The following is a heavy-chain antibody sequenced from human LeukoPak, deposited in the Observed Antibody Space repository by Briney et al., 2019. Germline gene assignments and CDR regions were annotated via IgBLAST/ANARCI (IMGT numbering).Heavy chain of an antibody. J-gene: IGHJ1*01. D-gene: IGHD4-17*01. CDR1: GGSFSGYY. Sequence: PSETLSLTCAVYGGSFSGYYWSWIRQPPGKGLEWIGEINHSGSSNYNPSLKSRVTISVDTSKNQFSLKLSSVTAPDTAVYYCARGEDGDYYFQHWGQGTLVTVSS. CDR2: INHSGSS. CDR3: ARGEDGDYYFQH. V-gene: IGHV4-34*01.